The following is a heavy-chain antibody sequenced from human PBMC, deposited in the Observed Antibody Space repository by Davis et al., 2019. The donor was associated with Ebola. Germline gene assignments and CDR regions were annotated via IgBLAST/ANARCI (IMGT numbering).Heavy chain of an antibody. CDR2: ISSSGSTI. Sequence: GGSLRLSCAASGFTFSSYEMNWVRQAPGKGLEWVSYISSSGSTIYYADSVKGRFTISRDNAKNSLYLQINSLRAEDTAVYYCARDRGFFWFDPWGQGTLVTVSS. V-gene: IGHV3-48*03. D-gene: IGHD1-26*01. CDR1: GFTFSSYE. J-gene: IGHJ5*02. CDR3: ARDRGFFWFDP.